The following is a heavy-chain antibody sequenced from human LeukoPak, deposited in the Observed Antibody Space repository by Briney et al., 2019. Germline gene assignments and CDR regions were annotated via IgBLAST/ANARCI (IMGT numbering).Heavy chain of an antibody. J-gene: IGHJ1*01. CDR2: ISSSSTYT. Sequence: QPGGSLRLSCAASGFTFSDYYMSWIRQAPGKGLEWLSYISSSSTYTKYADSVKGRFTVSRDNAKNSLYLQMNSLRAEDTAVYYCARSYCSGPTEHWGQGTLVTVSS. V-gene: IGHV3-11*06. CDR1: GFTFSDYY. CDR3: ARSYCSGPTEH. D-gene: IGHD6-19*01.